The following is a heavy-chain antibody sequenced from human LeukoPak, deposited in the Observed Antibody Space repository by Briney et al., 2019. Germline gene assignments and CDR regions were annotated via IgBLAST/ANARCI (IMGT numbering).Heavy chain of an antibody. CDR2: IYAGGNT. CDR3: ARGQTDLLRNYFDY. CDR1: GFMVGHKY. Sequence: PGGSLRLSCAASGFMVGHKYMRWVCQAPGKGLEWLSIIYAGGNTYSADSVKGRFTISRDNSRNTVNLQMNNLRDDDTAVYYCARGQTDLLRNYFDYWGPGTPVTVSS. J-gene: IGHJ4*02. V-gene: IGHV3-66*01.